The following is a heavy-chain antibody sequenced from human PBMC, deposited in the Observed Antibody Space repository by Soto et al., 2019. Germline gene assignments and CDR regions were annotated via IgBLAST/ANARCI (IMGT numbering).Heavy chain of an antibody. V-gene: IGHV3-30-3*01. CDR2: ISYDGSNK. Sequence: QVQLVESGGGVVQPGRSLRLSCAASGITFSGYAMHWVRQAPGKGREWVALISYDGSNKYYADSVKGRFTISRDTSKNTLYLQMNSLRAEDTAVYYCARDGGVKRYFDWASYGMDVWGQGTTVTVSS. CDR1: GITFSGYA. CDR3: ARDGGVKRYFDWASYGMDV. D-gene: IGHD3-9*01. J-gene: IGHJ6*02.